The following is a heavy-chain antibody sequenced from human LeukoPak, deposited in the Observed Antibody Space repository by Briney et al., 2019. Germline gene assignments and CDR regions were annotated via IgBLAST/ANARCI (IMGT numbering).Heavy chain of an antibody. CDR1: GFTFSDFW. V-gene: IGHV3-74*01. D-gene: IGHD7-27*01. CDR3: ARDMWGTFDY. Sequence: GGSLRLSCAASGFTFSDFWMHWVRQAPGKGPVWVSRIRPAGTDASYADSVKGRFTISRDNARNTLFLQISSLRDEDTDVYYCARDMWGTFDYWGQGTLVTVSS. J-gene: IGHJ4*02. CDR2: IRPAGTDA.